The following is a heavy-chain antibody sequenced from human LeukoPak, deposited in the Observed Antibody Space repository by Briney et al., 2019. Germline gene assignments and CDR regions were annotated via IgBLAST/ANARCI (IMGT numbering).Heavy chain of an antibody. D-gene: IGHD1-14*01. CDR1: GGSFSGYY. V-gene: IGHV4-34*01. Sequence: SETLSLTCAVYGGSFSGYYWSWIRQPPGKGLEWIGEINHSGSTNYNPSPKSRVTISVDTSKNQFSLKLSSVTAADTAVYYCARGEVAPPYYYMDVWGKGTTVTVSS. CDR2: INHSGST. CDR3: ARGEVAPPYYYMDV. J-gene: IGHJ6*03.